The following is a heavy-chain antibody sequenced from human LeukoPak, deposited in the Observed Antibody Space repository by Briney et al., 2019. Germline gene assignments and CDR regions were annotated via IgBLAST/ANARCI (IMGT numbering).Heavy chain of an antibody. J-gene: IGHJ4*02. CDR2: VNHSGGT. CDR1: GGSFSGYF. V-gene: IGHV4-34*01. Sequence: SETLSLTCAVYGGSFSGYFWNRIRQPPGKGLEWIGEVNHSGGTNYNPSLKSRVTISLDTSKNQFSLKLSSVTAADTAVYYCARVAVSGINSRYEIDYWGQGTLVTVSS. D-gene: IGHD6-19*01. CDR3: ARVAVSGINSRYEIDY.